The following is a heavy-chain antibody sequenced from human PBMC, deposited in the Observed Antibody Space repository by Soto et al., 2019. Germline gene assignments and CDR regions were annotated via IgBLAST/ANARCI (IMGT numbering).Heavy chain of an antibody. J-gene: IGHJ6*02. CDR3: ARGSSIAGLYYGMDV. CDR2: NYYSGIT. Sequence: QVQLQESGPGLVKPSQTLSLTCTVSGGSISSGGYYWTWIRQHPGKGLEWIGYNYYSGITYYNPSIKRRVTISLDTSKNQFSLKLSSVTAADTAVYYCARGSSIAGLYYGMDVWGQGTTVTVSS. CDR1: GGSISSGGYY. V-gene: IGHV4-31*03. D-gene: IGHD6-6*01.